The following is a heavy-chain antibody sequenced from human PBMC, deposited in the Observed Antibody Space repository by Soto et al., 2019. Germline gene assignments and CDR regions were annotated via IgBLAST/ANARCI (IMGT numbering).Heavy chain of an antibody. Sequence: PSETLSLTCAVYGGSFSGYYWSWIRQPPGKGLEWIGEINHSGSTNYNPSLKSRVTISVDTSKNQFSLKLSSVTAADTAVYYCARGYDFWSGYSMAYWGQGTLVTVSS. D-gene: IGHD3-3*01. V-gene: IGHV4-34*01. CDR3: ARGYDFWSGYSMAY. J-gene: IGHJ4*02. CDR1: GGSFSGYY. CDR2: INHSGST.